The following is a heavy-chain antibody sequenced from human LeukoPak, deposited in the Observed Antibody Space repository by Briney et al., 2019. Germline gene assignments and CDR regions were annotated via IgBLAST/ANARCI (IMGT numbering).Heavy chain of an antibody. J-gene: IGHJ5*02. Sequence: GGSLRLSCAASGFTFSSYAMSWVRQAPGKGLEWVSSISYSGDSTYYADSVKGRFTISRDNSENTVYLQMNSLRAEDTAVYYCAKDRTAVAGNWFDPWGQGSLVTVSS. CDR1: GFTFSSYA. D-gene: IGHD6-19*01. CDR2: ISYSGDST. V-gene: IGHV3-23*01. CDR3: AKDRTAVAGNWFDP.